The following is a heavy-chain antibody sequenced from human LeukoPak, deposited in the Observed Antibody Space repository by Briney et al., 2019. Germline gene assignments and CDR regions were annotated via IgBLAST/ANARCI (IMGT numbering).Heavy chain of an antibody. V-gene: IGHV3-20*04. CDR2: INWNGGST. Sequence: PGGSLRLSCAASGFTFDDYGMNWVRQAPGKGLEWVSGINWNGGSTGYADSVKGRFTISRDNAKNSLYLQMNSLRAEDTAVYYCAKYGAVAGPGNWFDPWGQGTLVTVSS. CDR3: AKYGAVAGPGNWFDP. D-gene: IGHD6-19*01. CDR1: GFTFDDYG. J-gene: IGHJ5*02.